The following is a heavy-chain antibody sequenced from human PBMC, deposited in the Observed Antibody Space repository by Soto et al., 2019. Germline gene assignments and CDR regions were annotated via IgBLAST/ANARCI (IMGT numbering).Heavy chain of an antibody. Sequence: GGSLRLSCAASGFSLSDYYVSWIRQAPGEGLEWVSYISSSGTTTHYADSVKGRFTISKDNAKNSLYLQMNSLRAEDTAVYYCARVRGDSSGSYYFDYWGQGTLVTVSS. V-gene: IGHV3-11*01. CDR1: GFSLSDYY. CDR3: ARVRGDSSGSYYFDY. J-gene: IGHJ4*02. CDR2: ISSSGTTT. D-gene: IGHD3-22*01.